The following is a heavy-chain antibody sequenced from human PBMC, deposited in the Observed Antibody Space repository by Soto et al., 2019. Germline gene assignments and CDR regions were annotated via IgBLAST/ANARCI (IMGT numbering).Heavy chain of an antibody. Sequence: QVQLVESGGGVVQPGRSLRLSCAASGFTFSNYAMHLVRQAPGKGLEWVAVISYDGSNKYYADSVKGRFTISRDNSKNTLFLQMNSLRTEDTAVYYCTRDSRFAPTVDYWGQGTLVTVSS. CDR2: ISYDGSNK. V-gene: IGHV3-30-3*01. CDR3: TRDSRFAPTVDY. D-gene: IGHD2-2*01. J-gene: IGHJ4*02. CDR1: GFTFSNYA.